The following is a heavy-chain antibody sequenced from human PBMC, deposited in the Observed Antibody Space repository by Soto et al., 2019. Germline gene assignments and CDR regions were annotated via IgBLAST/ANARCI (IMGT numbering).Heavy chain of an antibody. CDR3: ARGSSTSPMGY. Sequence: QVQLVQSGAEVKKPGSSVKVSCKASGGTCSSYTISWVRQAPGQGLEWMGRIIPILGIANYAQKFQGRVTITADKSTSTAYMELSSLSSEDTALYYCARGSSTSPMGYWGQGTLVTVSS. V-gene: IGHV1-69*02. D-gene: IGHD2-2*01. CDR1: GGTCSSYT. CDR2: IIPILGIA. J-gene: IGHJ4*02.